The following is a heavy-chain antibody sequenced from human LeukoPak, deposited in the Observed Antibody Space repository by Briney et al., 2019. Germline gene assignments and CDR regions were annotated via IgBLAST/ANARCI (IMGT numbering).Heavy chain of an antibody. CDR3: ARGGSYYHFDY. V-gene: IGHV4-59*01. D-gene: IGHD1-26*01. CDR2: IYYSGST. CDR1: GFTFSIYW. J-gene: IGHJ4*02. Sequence: GSLRLSCAASGFTFSIYWMSWVRQAPGKGLEWIGYIYYSGSTNYNPPLKSRVTISVDTSKNQFSLKLSSVTAADTAVYYCARGGSYYHFDYWGQGTLVTVSS.